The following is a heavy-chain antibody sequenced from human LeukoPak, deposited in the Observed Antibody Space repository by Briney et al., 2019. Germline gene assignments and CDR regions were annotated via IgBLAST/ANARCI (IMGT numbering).Heavy chain of an antibody. CDR3: AGTYYYDSSGYTNWFDP. CDR2: IYYSGST. Sequence: PSETLSLTCTVSGGSISSSSYYWSWIRQPPGKGLEWIGYIYYSGSTNYNPFLKSRVTISVDTSKNQFSLKLSSVTAADTAVYYCAGTYYYDSSGYTNWFDPWGQGTLVTVSS. D-gene: IGHD3-22*01. V-gene: IGHV4-61*01. J-gene: IGHJ5*02. CDR1: GGSISSSSYY.